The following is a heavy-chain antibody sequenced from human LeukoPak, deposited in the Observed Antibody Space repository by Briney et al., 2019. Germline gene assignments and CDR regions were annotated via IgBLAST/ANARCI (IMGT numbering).Heavy chain of an antibody. J-gene: IGHJ4*02. CDR2: TYYRSKWYN. D-gene: IGHD3-22*01. CDR1: GDSVSSNSAA. Sequence: SQTLSLTCAISGDSVSSNSAAWNWIRQSPSRGLEWLGRTYYRSKWYNDYAVSVKSRITINQDTSKNQFSLQLNSVTPEDTAVYYCAREVGGYDSSGFYRPFDYWGQGTLVTVSS. CDR3: AREVGGYDSSGFYRPFDY. V-gene: IGHV6-1*01.